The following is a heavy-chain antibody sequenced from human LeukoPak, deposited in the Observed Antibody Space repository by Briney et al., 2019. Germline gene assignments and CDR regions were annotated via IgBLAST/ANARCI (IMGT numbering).Heavy chain of an antibody. CDR1: GYTFTSYA. D-gene: IGHD2-21*01. CDR2: INTNTGNP. V-gene: IGHV7-4-1*02. CDR3: ARGDGHIVVVRAHWYFDL. Sequence: GASVKVSCKASGYTFTSYAMNWVRQAPGQGLEWMGWINTNTGNPTYAQGFTGRFVFSLDTSVSTAYLQISSLKAEDTAVYYCARGDGHIVVVRAHWYFDLWGRGTLVTVSS. J-gene: IGHJ2*01.